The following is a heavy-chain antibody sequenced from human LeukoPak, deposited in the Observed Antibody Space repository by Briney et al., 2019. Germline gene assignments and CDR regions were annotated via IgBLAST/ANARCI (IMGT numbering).Heavy chain of an antibody. D-gene: IGHD5-24*01. Sequence: GGSLRLSCVASGFPFSSYWMTWVRQAPGKGLEWVANIKQDGSKKSYVDSVKGRFTISRDNAKNSLYLQMNSLRAEDTAIYYCTRVGYIDEGIDYWGREPWSPSPQ. CDR3: TRVGYIDEGIDY. CDR1: GFPFSSYW. CDR2: IKQDGSKK. V-gene: IGHV3-7*04. J-gene: IGHJ4*02.